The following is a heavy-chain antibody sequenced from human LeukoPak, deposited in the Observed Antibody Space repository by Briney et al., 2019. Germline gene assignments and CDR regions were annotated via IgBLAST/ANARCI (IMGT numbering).Heavy chain of an antibody. CDR3: ARDWYSSSWSPGDYYYYGMDV. CDR2: FDPEDGET. CDR1: GYTLTELS. D-gene: IGHD6-13*01. Sequence: ASVKVSFKVSGYTLTELSMHWVRQAPGKGLEWMGGFDPEDGETIYAQKFQGRVTITADESTSTAYMELSSLRSEDTAVYYCARDWYSSSWSPGDYYYYGMDVWGQGTTVTVSS. V-gene: IGHV1-24*01. J-gene: IGHJ6*02.